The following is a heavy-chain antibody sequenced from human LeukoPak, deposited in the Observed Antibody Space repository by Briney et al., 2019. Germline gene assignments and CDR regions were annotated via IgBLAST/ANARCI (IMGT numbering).Heavy chain of an antibody. CDR3: ARGGATTFSRFDY. D-gene: IGHD1-26*01. J-gene: IGHJ4*02. CDR1: GGTFSSYA. CDR2: IIPTFGTA. V-gene: IGHV1-69*01. Sequence: ASVKVSCKASGGTFSSYAISWVRQAPGQGLEWMGGIIPTFGTANYAQKFQGRVTITADESTSTAYMELSSLRSEDTAVYYCARGGATTFSRFDYWGQGTLVTVSS.